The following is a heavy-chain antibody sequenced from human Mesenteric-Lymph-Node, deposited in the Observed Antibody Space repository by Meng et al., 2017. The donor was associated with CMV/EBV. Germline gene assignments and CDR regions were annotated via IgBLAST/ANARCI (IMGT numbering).Heavy chain of an antibody. CDR2: INHSGST. Sequence: QVQLQQWGAGLLKPSETLSLTCAVYGGSFSGYYWSWIRQPPGKGLEWXGEINHSGSTNYNPSLKSRVTISVDTSKNQFSLKLSSVTAADTAVYYCARGTSPDRWGQGTLVTVSS. CDR1: GGSFSGYY. J-gene: IGHJ4*02. V-gene: IGHV4-34*01. CDR3: ARGTSPDR.